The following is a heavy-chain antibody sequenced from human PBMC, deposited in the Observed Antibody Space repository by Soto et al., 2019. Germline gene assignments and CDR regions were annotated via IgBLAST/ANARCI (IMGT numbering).Heavy chain of an antibody. D-gene: IGHD3-10*01. CDR2: IYHSGST. CDR1: GGSINSRYW. V-gene: IGHV4-4*02. Sequence: SETLSLTCAVSGGSINSRYWWSWVRQSPGKGLEWIGEIYHSGSTDYNPSLKSRVIISVDKSKNQFSLNLSSVTAADTAVYYCARDQNGSGNYYTRYFDYWGQGTLVTVSS. CDR3: ARDQNGSGNYYTRYFDY. J-gene: IGHJ4*02.